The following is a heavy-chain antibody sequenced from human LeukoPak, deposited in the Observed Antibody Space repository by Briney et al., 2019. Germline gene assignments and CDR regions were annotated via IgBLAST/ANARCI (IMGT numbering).Heavy chain of an antibody. D-gene: IGHD6-13*01. J-gene: IGHJ3*02. V-gene: IGHV4-4*07. CDR3: ALGVDSSSASVAFSI. CDR1: GGSISSYY. CDR2: IYTSAST. Sequence: SETLSLTCSVSGGSISSYYWSWVRQPAGKGREWVGRIYTSASTNYNPSQQTRVTIQVDKSKHQLSQKLSSVPPADTAVYYCALGVDSSSASVAFSIWGQGTMVT.